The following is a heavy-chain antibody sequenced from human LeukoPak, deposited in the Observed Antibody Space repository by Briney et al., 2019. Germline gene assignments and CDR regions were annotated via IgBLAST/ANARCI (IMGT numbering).Heavy chain of an antibody. J-gene: IGHJ4*02. CDR1: GFTFSSYW. D-gene: IGHD6-19*01. CDR3: AREFPFSSGIGAFGY. CDR2: IKQDGSEK. V-gene: IGHV3-7*01. Sequence: PGGSLRLSCAASGFTFSSYWMSWVRQAPGKGLEWVANIKQDGSEKYYVDSVKGRFTISRDNAKNSLYLQMNSLRAEDTAVYYCAREFPFSSGIGAFGYWGQGTLVTVSS.